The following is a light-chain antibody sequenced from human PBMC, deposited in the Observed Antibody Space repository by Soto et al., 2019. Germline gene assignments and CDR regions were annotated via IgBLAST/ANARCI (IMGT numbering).Light chain of an antibody. J-gene: IGLJ2*01. V-gene: IGLV2-8*01. CDR2: EVS. CDR3: SSYAGSNNVV. Sequence: QSALSQPPSASGSPGQSVTISCTGTSSDVGGYNYVSWYQQHPGKAPKLMIYEVSKRPSGVPDRFSGSKSGNPASLTVSGLQPEDDSNYYCSSYAGSNNVVFGGGTKLTVL. CDR1: SSDVGGYNY.